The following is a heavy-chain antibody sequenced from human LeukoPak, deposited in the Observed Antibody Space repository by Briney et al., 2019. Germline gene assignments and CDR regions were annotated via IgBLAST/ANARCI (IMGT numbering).Heavy chain of an antibody. Sequence: GGSLRLSCAASGFSFEDYGMSWVRQAPGKGLEWVSGINRSGGSTFYADSMKGRFTISRDNAKKYLYLQVNSLRAEDTALYYCARAGCLWYAEAYFDYWGQGTLVTVSS. CDR2: INRSGGST. CDR3: ARAGCLWYAEAYFDY. J-gene: IGHJ4*02. CDR1: GFSFEDYG. D-gene: IGHD6-13*01. V-gene: IGHV3-20*04.